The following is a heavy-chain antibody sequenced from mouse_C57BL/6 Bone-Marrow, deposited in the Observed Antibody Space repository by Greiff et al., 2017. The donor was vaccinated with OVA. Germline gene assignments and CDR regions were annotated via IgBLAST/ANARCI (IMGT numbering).Heavy chain of an antibody. J-gene: IGHJ1*03. CDR2: INYDGSST. Sequence: EVMLVESEGGLVQPGSSMNLSCTASGFTFSDYYMAWVRQVPEKGLEWVANINYDGSSTDYLDSLKSRFIISRDNAKNILYLQMSSLKSEDTATYYCARERNWYFDVWGTGTTVTVSS. CDR1: GFTFSDYY. CDR3: ARERNWYFDV. V-gene: IGHV5-16*01.